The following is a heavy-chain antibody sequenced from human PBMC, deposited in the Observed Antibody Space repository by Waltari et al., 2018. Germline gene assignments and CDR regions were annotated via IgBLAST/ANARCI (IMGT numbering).Heavy chain of an antibody. CDR3: AREAWYGNYYHYGMDV. Sequence: EVQLVESGGGLVQPGGYLRLSCAVPGITLSTHSMNWVRQGPGKGLEGVSYISSSSGSINYADSVKGRFTISRDNAKNSLHLQMNSLRAEDTAIYYCAREAWYGNYYHYGMDVWGRGTTVTVSS. D-gene: IGHD2-15*01. CDR1: GITLSTHS. V-gene: IGHV3-48*01. J-gene: IGHJ6*02. CDR2: ISSSSGSI.